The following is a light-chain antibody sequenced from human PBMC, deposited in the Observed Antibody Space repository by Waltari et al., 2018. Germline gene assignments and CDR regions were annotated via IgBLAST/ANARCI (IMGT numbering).Light chain of an antibody. J-gene: IGKJ2*01. V-gene: IGKV4-1*01. CDR3: QQYFRAPYT. Sequence: DIVLTQSPDSLAVSLGERATINCKSSQSVLYSSRDKHDLTWYQQKPGQPPRLLISWAPAREAGVPDRVSGSGSGTDFTLTISRLQAEDVAVYYCQQYFRAPYTFGQGTKLEIK. CDR1: QSVLYSSRDKHD. CDR2: WAP.